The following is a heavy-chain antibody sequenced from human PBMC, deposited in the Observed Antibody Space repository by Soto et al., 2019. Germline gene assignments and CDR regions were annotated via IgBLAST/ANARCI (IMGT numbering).Heavy chain of an antibody. CDR3: ERDVGSSGSSRWFDT. CDR1: GFTLSNYG. CDR2: IWYEGTTK. D-gene: IGHD3-10*01. Sequence: VGSLRLSCVASGFTLSNYGMHWVRQAPGKGLEWIALIWYEGTTKYSTDSMKGRFSISRDQSKSTLYLQVNSLRAEDTATYYCERDVGSSGSSRWFDTWGQGTLVTVSS. J-gene: IGHJ5*02. V-gene: IGHV3-33*01.